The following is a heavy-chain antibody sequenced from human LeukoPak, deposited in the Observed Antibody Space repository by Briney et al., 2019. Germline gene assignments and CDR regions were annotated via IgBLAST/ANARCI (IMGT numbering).Heavy chain of an antibody. CDR3: ARHISSRATTVTEIDY. V-gene: IGHV5-51*01. CDR2: IYPGDSDT. J-gene: IGHJ4*02. Sequence: GESLKISCKGSGYSFTSYWIGWVRQMPGKGLERMGIIYPGDSDTRYSPSFQGQVTISADKSISTAYLQWSSLKASDTALYYCARHISSRATTVTEIDYWGQGTLVTVSS. CDR1: GYSFTSYW. D-gene: IGHD4-17*01.